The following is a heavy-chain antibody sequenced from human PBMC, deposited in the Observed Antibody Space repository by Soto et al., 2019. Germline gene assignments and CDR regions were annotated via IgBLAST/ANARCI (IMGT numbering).Heavy chain of an antibody. CDR2: ISGSGGST. D-gene: IGHD4-17*01. Sequence: GESLKISCAASGFTFSSYAMSWVRQAPGKGLEWVSAISGSGGSTYYADSVKGRFTISRDNSKNTLYLQMNSLIAEDTAVYYCAKDDLYGDYAVYWGQGTLVTVSS. CDR1: GFTFSSYA. J-gene: IGHJ4*02. V-gene: IGHV3-23*01. CDR3: AKDDLYGDYAVY.